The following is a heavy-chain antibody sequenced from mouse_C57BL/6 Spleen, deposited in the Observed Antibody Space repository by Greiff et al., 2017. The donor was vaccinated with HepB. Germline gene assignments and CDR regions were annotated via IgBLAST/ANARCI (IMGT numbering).Heavy chain of an antibody. CDR2: ISYDGSN. D-gene: IGHD2-3*01. J-gene: IGHJ3*01. CDR1: GYSITSGYY. CDR3: ARENGYYEAWFAY. Sequence: VQLQQSGPGLVKPSQSLSLTCSVTGYSITSGYYWNWIRQFPGNKLEWMGYISYDGSNNYNPSLKNRISITRDTSKNQFFLKLNSVTTEDTATYYCARENGYYEAWFAYWGQGTLVTVSA. V-gene: IGHV3-6*01.